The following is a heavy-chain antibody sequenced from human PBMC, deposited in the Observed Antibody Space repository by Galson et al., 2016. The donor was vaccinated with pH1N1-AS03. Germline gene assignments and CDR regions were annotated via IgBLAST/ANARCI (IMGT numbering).Heavy chain of an antibody. CDR3: TRSAPRGGHEPFDF. Sequence: CAISGDSVSSNIDAWNWIRHSPSRGLEWLGRTYWRSKWYIDYALSLKSRITINPDTSKNQFSLQLTSVIPDDTAVYFCTRSAPRGGHEPFDFWGQGTLVTVSS. CDR2: TYWRSKWYI. CDR1: GDSVSSNIDA. D-gene: IGHD5-12*01. J-gene: IGHJ4*02. V-gene: IGHV6-1*01.